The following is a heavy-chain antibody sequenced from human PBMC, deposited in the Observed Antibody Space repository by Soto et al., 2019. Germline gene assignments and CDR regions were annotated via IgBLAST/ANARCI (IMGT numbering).Heavy chain of an antibody. Sequence: SVKVSCKASGGTFSSYAISWVRQAPGQGLEWMGGIIPIFGTANYAQKFQGRVTITADESTRTAYMELSSLRSEDTAVYYCARDREDSSGYYLAFDIWGQGXMVTV. CDR2: IIPIFGTA. D-gene: IGHD3-22*01. CDR3: ARDREDSSGYYLAFDI. J-gene: IGHJ3*02. V-gene: IGHV1-69*13. CDR1: GGTFSSYA.